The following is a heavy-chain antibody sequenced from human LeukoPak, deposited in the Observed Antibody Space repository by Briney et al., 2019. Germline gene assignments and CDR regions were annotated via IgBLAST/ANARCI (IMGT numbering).Heavy chain of an antibody. CDR2: ISSGSSYI. Sequence: PGGSLRLSCAASGSTFSSYSMNWVRQAPGKGLEWVSSISSGSSYIYYADSVKGRFTISRDNAKNSLYLQMNSLRAEDTAVYYCARVDAIDYSDYEANWFDPWGQGTLVTVSS. J-gene: IGHJ5*02. CDR1: GSTFSSYS. V-gene: IGHV3-21*01. CDR3: ARVDAIDYSDYEANWFDP. D-gene: IGHD4-11*01.